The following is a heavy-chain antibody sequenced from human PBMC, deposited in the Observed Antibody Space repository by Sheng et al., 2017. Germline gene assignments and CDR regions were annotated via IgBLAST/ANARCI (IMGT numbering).Heavy chain of an antibody. Sequence: EVQLVESGGGLVQPGGSLRLSCAASGFTFSSYWMSWVRQAPGKGLEWVANIKQGGGERSYVDSVKGRFTISRDNAKNSLYLQMNSLRAEDTGVYYCAREASYYDYIFDYWGQGTLVTVSS. D-gene: IGHD5-12*01. V-gene: IGHV3-7*01. J-gene: IGHJ4*02. CDR3: AREASYYDYIFDY. CDR1: GFTFSSYW. CDR2: IKQGGGER.